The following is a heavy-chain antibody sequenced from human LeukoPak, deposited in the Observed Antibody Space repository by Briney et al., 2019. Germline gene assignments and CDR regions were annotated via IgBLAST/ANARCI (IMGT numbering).Heavy chain of an antibody. Sequence: GRSLRLSCAASGFTFDDYAMHWVRQAPGKGLEWVSGISWNSGSIGYADSVKGRFTISRDNAKNSLYLQMNSLRAEDTALHYCAKDTRRRGYTYSSLSICFDYWGQGTLVTVSS. CDR3: AKDTRRRGYTYSSLSICFDY. V-gene: IGHV3-9*01. D-gene: IGHD5-18*01. CDR1: GFTFDDYA. J-gene: IGHJ4*02. CDR2: ISWNSGSI.